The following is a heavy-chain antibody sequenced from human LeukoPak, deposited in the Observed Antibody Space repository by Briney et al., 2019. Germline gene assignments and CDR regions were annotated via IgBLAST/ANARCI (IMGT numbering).Heavy chain of an antibody. CDR1: GFTFSTYW. CDR2: INGDGSST. D-gene: IGHD1-1*01. Sequence: GGSLRLSCTASGFTFSTYWMHWVRQAPGKGLVWVSRINGDGSSTSYADSVKGRFTISRANAKNTLYLQMNSLRVEDTAVYYCASLWNFDYWGQGTLVPV. CDR3: ASLWNFDY. V-gene: IGHV3-74*01. J-gene: IGHJ4*02.